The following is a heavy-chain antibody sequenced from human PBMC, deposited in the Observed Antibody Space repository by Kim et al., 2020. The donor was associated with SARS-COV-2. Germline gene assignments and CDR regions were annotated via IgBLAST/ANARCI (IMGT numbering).Heavy chain of an antibody. CDR2: ISYDGSNK. CDR1: GFTFSSYA. D-gene: IGHD1-26*01. J-gene: IGHJ4*02. Sequence: GGSLRLSCAASGFTFSSYAMHWVRQAPGKGLEWVAVISYDGSNKYYADSVKGRFTISRDNSKNTLYLQMNSLRAEDTAVYYCARALYSGSYDYWGQGTL. V-gene: IGHV3-30*04. CDR3: ARALYSGSYDY.